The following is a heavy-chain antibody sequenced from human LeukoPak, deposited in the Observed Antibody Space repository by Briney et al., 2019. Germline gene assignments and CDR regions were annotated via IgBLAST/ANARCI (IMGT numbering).Heavy chain of an antibody. Sequence: GGSLRLSCAASGFTFSSYAMHWVRQAPGKGLEWVAVISYDGSNKYYADSVKGRFTISRDNSKNTLYLQMNNLRAEDTAVYYCARDPNYYDSSGYFGYWGQGTLVTVSS. D-gene: IGHD3-22*01. V-gene: IGHV3-30-3*01. J-gene: IGHJ4*02. CDR2: ISYDGSNK. CDR3: ARDPNYYDSSGYFGY. CDR1: GFTFSSYA.